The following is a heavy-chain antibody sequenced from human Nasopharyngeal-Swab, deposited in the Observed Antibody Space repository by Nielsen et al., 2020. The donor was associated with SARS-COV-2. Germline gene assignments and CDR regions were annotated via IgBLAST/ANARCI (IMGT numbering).Heavy chain of an antibody. CDR2: INHSGST. J-gene: IGHJ4*02. CDR1: GGSFSDYY. CDR3: ASQSYYYGSGSYPQTDY. V-gene: IGHV4-34*01. D-gene: IGHD3-10*01. Sequence: SEILSLTCAVYGGSFSDYYWRWIRQPPGKGLEWIGEINHSGSTNYNLSLKSRVTISVDTSKNQFSLKLSSVTAADTAVYYCASQSYYYGSGSYPQTDYWGQGTLVTVSS.